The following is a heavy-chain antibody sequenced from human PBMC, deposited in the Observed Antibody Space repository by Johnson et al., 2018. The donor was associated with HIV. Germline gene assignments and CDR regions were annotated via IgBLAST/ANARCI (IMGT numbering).Heavy chain of an antibody. V-gene: IGHV3-13*01. CDR1: GFTFSSYD. Sequence: VQLVESGGGLVQPGGSLRLSCAASGFTFSSYDMHWVRQATGKGLEWVSAIGTAGDTYYPGSVKGRFTISRENAKNSLYLQMNSLRVEDTALYYCARGGLGYQNIHDPFDIWGQGTMVTVSS. D-gene: IGHD3-16*02. CDR3: ARGGLGYQNIHDPFDI. J-gene: IGHJ3*02. CDR2: IGTAGDT.